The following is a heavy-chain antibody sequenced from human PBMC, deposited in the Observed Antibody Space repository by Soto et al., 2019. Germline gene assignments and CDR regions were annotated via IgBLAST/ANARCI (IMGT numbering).Heavy chain of an antibody. Sequence: PGGSLRLSCAASGFTFSDYYMSWIRQAPGKGLEWVSYISSSSSYTNYADSVKGRFTISRDNAKNSLYLQMNSLRAEDTAVYYCARGRIAARPTFFDYWGQGTLVTVSS. CDR1: GFTFSDYY. V-gene: IGHV3-11*06. D-gene: IGHD6-6*01. CDR2: ISSSSSYT. J-gene: IGHJ4*02. CDR3: ARGRIAARPTFFDY.